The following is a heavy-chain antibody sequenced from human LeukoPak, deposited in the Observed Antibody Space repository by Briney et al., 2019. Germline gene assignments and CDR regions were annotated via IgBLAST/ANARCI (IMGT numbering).Heavy chain of an antibody. V-gene: IGHV3-30*18. Sequence: GRSLTLSCAASGFTFSSYGMHWVRQAPGKGLEWVAVISYDGSNKYYADSVKGRFTISRDNSKNTLYLQMNSLRAEDTAVYYCAKGSAAFDIWGQGTMVTVSS. CDR2: ISYDGSNK. J-gene: IGHJ3*02. CDR3: AKGSAAFDI. CDR1: GFTFSSYG.